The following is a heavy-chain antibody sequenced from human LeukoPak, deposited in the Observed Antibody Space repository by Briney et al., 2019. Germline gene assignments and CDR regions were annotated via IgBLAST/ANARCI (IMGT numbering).Heavy chain of an antibody. D-gene: IGHD6-6*01. Sequence: GESLKISCKGSGYSFTSYWIGWVRQMPGKGLEWMGIIYPGDSDTRYSPSFQGEVTISADKSIITAYLQWSSLKASDSAMYYCARLQAARLDDAFDILGQGTMVTVSS. CDR3: ARLQAARLDDAFDI. V-gene: IGHV5-51*01. J-gene: IGHJ3*02. CDR2: IYPGDSDT. CDR1: GYSFTSYW.